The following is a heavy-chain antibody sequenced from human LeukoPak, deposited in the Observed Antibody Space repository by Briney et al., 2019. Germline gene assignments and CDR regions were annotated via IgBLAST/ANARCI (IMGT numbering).Heavy chain of an antibody. Sequence: GGSLRLSCAASGFTFSSYSMNWVRQAPGKGLEWVSYISSSSSTIYYADSVKGRFTISRDNAKNSLYLQMNSLRAEDTAVYYCAREVEGSFDYWGQGTLVTVSS. J-gene: IGHJ4*02. D-gene: IGHD3-10*01. CDR2: ISSSSSTI. CDR3: AREVEGSFDY. V-gene: IGHV3-48*04. CDR1: GFTFSSYS.